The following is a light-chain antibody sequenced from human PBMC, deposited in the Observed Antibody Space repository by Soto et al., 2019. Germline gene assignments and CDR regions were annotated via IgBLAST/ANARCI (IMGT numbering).Light chain of an antibody. J-gene: IGKJ2*01. CDR1: QSINRH. Sequence: EIVLTQSPATLSLSPGERATLSCRASQSINRHLAWYRQKPGQAPRLLIYDASNRATGIPARFSGSGSGTEFTLTISSLQPDDFATYYCQQYNSYSYTFGQGTKLEIK. CDR2: DAS. CDR3: QQYNSYSYT. V-gene: IGKV3-11*01.